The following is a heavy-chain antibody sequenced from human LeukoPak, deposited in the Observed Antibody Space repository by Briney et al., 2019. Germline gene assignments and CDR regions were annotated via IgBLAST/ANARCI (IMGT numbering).Heavy chain of an antibody. CDR2: IWYDGSNK. J-gene: IGHJ4*02. D-gene: IGHD6-19*01. Sequence: GGSLRLSCAASGFTFSSYGMHWVRQAPGKGLEWVAVIWYDGSNKYYADSVKGRFTISRDNSKNTLYLQMNSLRAEDTAVYYXAXAVAGKFDYWGQGTLVTVSS. CDR1: GFTFSSYG. CDR3: AXAVAGKFDY. V-gene: IGHV3-33*01.